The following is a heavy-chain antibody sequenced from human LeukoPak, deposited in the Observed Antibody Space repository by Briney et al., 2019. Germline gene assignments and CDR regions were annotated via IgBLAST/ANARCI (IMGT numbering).Heavy chain of an antibody. CDR3: ARGVGSGSYYKRSNWFDP. CDR2: ISHSGST. D-gene: IGHD3-10*01. V-gene: IGHV4-34*01. J-gene: IGHJ5*02. Sequence: SETLSLTCTVSGGSISSYYWSWIRQPPGKGLEWIGEISHSGSTNYNPPLKSRVTISVDTSKNQFSLKLSSVTAADTAVYYCARGVGSGSYYKRSNWFDPWGQGTLVTVSS. CDR1: GGSISSYY.